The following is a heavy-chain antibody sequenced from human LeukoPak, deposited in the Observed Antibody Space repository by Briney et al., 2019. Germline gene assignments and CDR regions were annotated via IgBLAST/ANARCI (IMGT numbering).Heavy chain of an antibody. V-gene: IGHV3-49*03. CDR3: TRSASFDY. CDR2: VRSKAYGGTT. CDR1: GFTFGYYA. J-gene: IGHJ4*02. Sequence: GGSLRLSCTASGFTFGYYAMSWFRQAPGKGLEWVGFVRSKAYGGTTEFAASVKSTITISRDDSKSIAYLQMNSLKTEDTAVDYCTRSASFDYWGQGTLVTVSS.